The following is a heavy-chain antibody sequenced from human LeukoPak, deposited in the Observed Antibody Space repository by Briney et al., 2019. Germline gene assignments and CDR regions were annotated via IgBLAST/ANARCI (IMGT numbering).Heavy chain of an antibody. Sequence: PSDTLSLTCTVSGDSISSYFWTWIRQPAGKGLEWIGRIYTSGSTNYNPSLKSRVTMSVDTSKNQFSLKLTSVTAADTALYYCAASAYDIVAYKDVWGKGTTVTVSS. CDR1: GDSISSYF. J-gene: IGHJ6*03. CDR2: IYTSGST. D-gene: IGHD2-15*01. V-gene: IGHV4-4*07. CDR3: AASAYDIVAYKDV.